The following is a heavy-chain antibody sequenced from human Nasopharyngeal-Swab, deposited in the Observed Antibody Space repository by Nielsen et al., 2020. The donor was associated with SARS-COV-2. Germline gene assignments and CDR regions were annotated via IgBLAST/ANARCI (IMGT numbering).Heavy chain of an antibody. CDR2: IYSGGSST. CDR3: AKDQGSYYDY. CDR1: GLTFSSYA. Sequence: GESLKISCEASGLTFSSYAMSWVRQAPGKGLEWVSVIYSGGSSTYYADSVKGRFTISRDNSKNTLYLQMNSLRAEDTAVYYCAKDQGSYYDYWGQGTLVTVSS. D-gene: IGHD1-26*01. V-gene: IGHV3-23*03. J-gene: IGHJ4*02.